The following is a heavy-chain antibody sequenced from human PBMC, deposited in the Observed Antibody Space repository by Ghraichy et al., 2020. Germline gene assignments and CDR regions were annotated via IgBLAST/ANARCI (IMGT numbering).Heavy chain of an antibody. J-gene: IGHJ3*02. CDR2: FYLTGTI. Sequence: SETLSLTCIVSGDSVSSSSYYWSWIRQPPGQGLEWITSFYLTGTIYYNPSLKRRVTMSVDRSTNQFSLRLTSGTAADTAVYYCARGRPPQGGSYPDAFDIWGQGTIITVSS. CDR3: ARGRPPQGGSYPDAFDI. V-gene: IGHV4-39*07. CDR1: GDSVSSSSYY. D-gene: IGHD1-26*01.